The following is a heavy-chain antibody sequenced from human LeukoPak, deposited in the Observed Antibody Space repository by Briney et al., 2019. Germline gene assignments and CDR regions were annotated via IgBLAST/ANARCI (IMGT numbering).Heavy chain of an antibody. CDR1: GGSISSGDYY. D-gene: IGHD3-9*01. J-gene: IGHJ4*02. CDR2: IYYSGST. Sequence: SQTLSLTCTVSGGSISSGDYYWSWIRQPPGKGLEWIGYIYYSGSTYYNPSLKSRVTISVDTSKNQFSLKLSSVTAADTAVYYCASSPAYYDILTGYLKPYYVDYWGQGTLVTVSS. CDR3: ASSPAYYDILTGYLKPYYVDY. V-gene: IGHV4-30-4*08.